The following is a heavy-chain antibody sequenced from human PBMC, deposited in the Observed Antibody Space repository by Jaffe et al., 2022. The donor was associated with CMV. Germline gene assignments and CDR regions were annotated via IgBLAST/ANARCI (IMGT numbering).Heavy chain of an antibody. CDR1: GFSFSNAW. V-gene: IGHV3-15*01. CDR3: ATYDFRTGYLDP. D-gene: IGHD3-3*01. Sequence: DVQLVESGGGLVKPGGSLTVSCAASGFSFSNAWMNWVRQAPGKGLEWVGLIKSKAAGGRTDYAAPVKGRFIISRDDSRNTLFLQLNSLKAEDTAVYYCATYDFRTGYLDPWGQGTLVTVSS. CDR2: IKSKAAGGRT. J-gene: IGHJ5*02.